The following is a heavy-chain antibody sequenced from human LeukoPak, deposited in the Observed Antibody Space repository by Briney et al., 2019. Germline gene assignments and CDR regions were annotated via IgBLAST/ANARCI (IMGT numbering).Heavy chain of an antibody. CDR1: GGAISGYY. J-gene: IGHJ4*02. CDR2: ISYSGNT. CDR3: ARGASRGVTTLDY. Sequence: SETLSLTCTVSGGAISGYYWSCLRQPPGKGLEWIGYISYSGNTNYNPSLKSRVTISVDASKNQFSLKLSSMTAADTAVYYCARGASRGVTTLDYWGQGTLVTVSS. D-gene: IGHD4-17*01. V-gene: IGHV4-59*01.